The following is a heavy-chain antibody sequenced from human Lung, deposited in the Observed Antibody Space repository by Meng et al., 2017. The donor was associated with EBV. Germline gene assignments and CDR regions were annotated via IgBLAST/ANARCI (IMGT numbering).Heavy chain of an antibody. V-gene: IGHV1-18*01. CDR3: ARNRPRGVATGANWFDP. CDR1: GYTFTSYG. Sequence: QVQQVQAGAEVKKPGASVKVSCKASGYTFTSYGISRVRQAPGQGLEWMGWISAYNGNTNYAQKFQGRVTMTPDTSTSTAYMELRSLRSDDTAVYYCARNRPRGVATGANWFDPWGQGTLVTVSS. D-gene: IGHD5-12*01. CDR2: ISAYNGNT. J-gene: IGHJ5*02.